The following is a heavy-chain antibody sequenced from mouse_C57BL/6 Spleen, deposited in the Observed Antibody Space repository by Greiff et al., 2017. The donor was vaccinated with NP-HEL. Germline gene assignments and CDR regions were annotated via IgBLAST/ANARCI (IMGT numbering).Heavy chain of an antibody. CDR2: FYPGSGSI. Sequence: QVQLQQSGAELVKPGASVKLSCTASGFTFTEYTIHWVKQRSGQGLEWIGWFYPGSGSIKYNEKFKDKATLTAGKSSSTVYMELRRLTSEDAAVYFCARHEGIYYGYDGYAMDYWGQGASVTVSS. V-gene: IGHV1-62-2*01. D-gene: IGHD2-2*01. CDR1: GFTFTEYT. J-gene: IGHJ4*01. CDR3: ARHEGIYYGYDGYAMDY.